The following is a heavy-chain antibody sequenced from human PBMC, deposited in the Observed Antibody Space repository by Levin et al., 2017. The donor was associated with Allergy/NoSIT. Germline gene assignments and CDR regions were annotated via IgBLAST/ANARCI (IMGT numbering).Heavy chain of an antibody. D-gene: IGHD3-10*01. CDR2: MNPNSGNT. Sequence: ASVKVSCKASGYTFTSYDINWVRQATGQGLEWMGWMNPNSGNTGYAQKFQGRVTMTRNTSISTAYMELSSLRSEDTAVYYCARGRRGYYYYYGMDVWGQGTTVTVSS. CDR3: ARGRRGYYYYYGMDV. J-gene: IGHJ6*02. V-gene: IGHV1-8*01. CDR1: GYTFTSYD.